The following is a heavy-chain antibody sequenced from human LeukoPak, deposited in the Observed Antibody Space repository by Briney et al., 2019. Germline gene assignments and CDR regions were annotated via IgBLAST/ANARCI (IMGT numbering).Heavy chain of an antibody. CDR2: ISSSSSYI. Sequence: GGSLRLSCAASGFTFSSYSMNWVRQAPGKGLEWVSSISSSSSYIYYADSVKGRFTISRDNPKNSLYLQMNSLRAEDTAVYYCAREMTTVAIAFDYWGQGTLVTVSS. V-gene: IGHV3-21*01. D-gene: IGHD4-23*01. CDR1: GFTFSSYS. J-gene: IGHJ4*02. CDR3: AREMTTVAIAFDY.